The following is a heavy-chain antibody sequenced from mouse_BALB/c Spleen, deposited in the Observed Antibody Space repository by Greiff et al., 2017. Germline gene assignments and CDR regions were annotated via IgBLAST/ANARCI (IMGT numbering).Heavy chain of an antibody. CDR1: GYSITSGYY. CDR2: ISYDGSN. J-gene: IGHJ2*01. V-gene: IGHV3-6*02. Sequence: EVKLMESGPGLVKPSQSLSLTCSVTGYSITSGYYWNWIRQFPGNKLEWMGYISYDGSNNYNPSLKNRISITRDTSKNQFFLKLNSVTTEDTATYYCARVDYYGRGYWGQGTTLTVSS. CDR3: ARVDYYGRGY. D-gene: IGHD1-1*01.